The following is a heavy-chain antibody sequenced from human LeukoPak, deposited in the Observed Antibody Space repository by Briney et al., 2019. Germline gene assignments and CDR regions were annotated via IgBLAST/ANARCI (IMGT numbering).Heavy chain of an antibody. CDR3: ARGKPVTGTPDYYSYGMDV. Sequence: GGSLRLSCAASGFTFSSYAMSWVRQAPGKGLEWVSAISGSGGSTYYADSVKGRFTISRDNSKNTLYLQMNSLRAEDTALYYCARGKPVTGTPDYYSYGMDVWGQGTMVTVSS. CDR2: ISGSGGST. CDR1: GFTFSSYA. D-gene: IGHD1-20*01. V-gene: IGHV3-23*01. J-gene: IGHJ6*02.